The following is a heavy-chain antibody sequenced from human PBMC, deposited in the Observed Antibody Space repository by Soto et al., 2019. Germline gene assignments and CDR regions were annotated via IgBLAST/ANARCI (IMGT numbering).Heavy chain of an antibody. J-gene: IGHJ4*02. D-gene: IGHD3-3*01. Sequence: GAPVKVSSKASGFPFTSPDVKWVRQARGQRLERMGWINPGNGNTKYSQRFQGRVTITRDTSASTAYMELSSLTSEDTAVYYCARRGAWTSYSYGYYFDYWGQGTLVTVSS. CDR2: INPGNGNT. V-gene: IGHV1-3*01. CDR1: GFPFTSPD. CDR3: ARRGAWTSYSYGYYFDY.